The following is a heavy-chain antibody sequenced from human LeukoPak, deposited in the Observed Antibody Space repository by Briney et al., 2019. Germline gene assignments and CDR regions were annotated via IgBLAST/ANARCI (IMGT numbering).Heavy chain of an antibody. CDR3: ARGRSTWHLDY. D-gene: IGHD1-26*01. J-gene: IGHJ4*02. CDR1: GFTFSSYS. CDR2: ISSSSSTI. V-gene: IGHV3-48*01. Sequence: GGSLRLSCAASGFTFSSYSMNWVRQAPGKRLEWVSYISSSSSTIFYADSVKGRFTISRDNAKNSLYLQMNSLRAEDTAVYYCARGRSTWHLDYWGQGTLVTVSS.